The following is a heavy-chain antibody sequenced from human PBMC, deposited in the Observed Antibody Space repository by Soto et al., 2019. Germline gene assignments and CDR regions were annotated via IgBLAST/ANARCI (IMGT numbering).Heavy chain of an antibody. D-gene: IGHD3-9*01. CDR2: ISGSGGST. CDR1: GFTCISYA. J-gene: IGHJ4*02. CDR3: AKDPSDLYQELRYLDWLLPYFDY. Sequence: PGGSLRLSCAASGFTCISYAMSWVRQAPGKGLEWVSAISGSGGSTYYADSVKGRFTISRDNSKNTLYLQMNSLRAEDTAVYYCAKDPSDLYQELRYLDWLLPYFDYWGQGTLVTVSS. V-gene: IGHV3-23*01.